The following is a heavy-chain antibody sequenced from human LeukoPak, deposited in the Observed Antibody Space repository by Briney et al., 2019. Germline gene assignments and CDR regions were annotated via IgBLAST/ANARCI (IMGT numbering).Heavy chain of an antibody. Sequence: SETLSLTCTVSGGSISSYYWSWIRQPPGKGLEWIGYIYYSGSTNYNPSLKSRVTISVDTSKNQFSLKLSSVTAADTAVYYCARVSMVQARDAFDIWGQGTMVTVSS. CDR1: GGSISSYY. CDR2: IYYSGST. J-gene: IGHJ3*02. D-gene: IGHD3-10*01. V-gene: IGHV4-59*01. CDR3: ARVSMVQARDAFDI.